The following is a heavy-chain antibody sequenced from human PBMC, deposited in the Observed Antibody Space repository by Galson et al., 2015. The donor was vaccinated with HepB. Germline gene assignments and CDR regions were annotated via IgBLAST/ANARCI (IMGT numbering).Heavy chain of an antibody. CDR2: ISGYSGNT. D-gene: IGHD2-2*01. CDR1: GYTLTSYG. J-gene: IGHJ5*02. V-gene: IGHV1-18*01. CDR3: ARSSQLLAYSWFDP. Sequence: SVKVSCKASGYTLTSYGISWVRQAPGQALEWLGWISGYSGNTKYAENLQGRVTMTADTSTSTAYMELRSLRSDDTAVYYCARSSQLLAYSWFDPWGQGTLVTVSS.